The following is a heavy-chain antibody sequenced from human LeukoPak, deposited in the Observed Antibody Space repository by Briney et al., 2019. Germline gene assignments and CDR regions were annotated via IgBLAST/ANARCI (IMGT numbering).Heavy chain of an antibody. V-gene: IGHV3-74*01. CDR3: VRDWDHFDFDS. CDR2: IKGDGTHT. J-gene: IGHJ5*01. D-gene: IGHD1-26*01. Sequence: PGGSLRLSCAASGFTFRNYWMHWVRQAPGKGLVWVSRIKGDGTHTIYADSVKGRFSISRDNAKSTLYPQMRSLRADDTAVYYCVRDWDHFDFDSWGQGTLVTVSS. CDR1: GFTFRNYW.